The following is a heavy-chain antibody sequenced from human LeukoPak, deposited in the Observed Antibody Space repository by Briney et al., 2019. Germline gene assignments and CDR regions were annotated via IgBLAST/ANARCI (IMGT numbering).Heavy chain of an antibody. CDR2: IYSSGTT. J-gene: IGHJ3*01. Sequence: SETLSLTCAVSGGSISGLYWSWIRQPPGKGLEWVGFIYSSGTTYYNTSRKSRLTIAIDTSSNQFSLRVRSVTAADSAVYYCARHVMRNHPGGSSYTHAFDVWGHGTRVTVSS. V-gene: IGHV4-59*08. CDR3: ARHVMRNHPGGSSYTHAFDV. D-gene: IGHD2-8*02. CDR1: GGSISGLY.